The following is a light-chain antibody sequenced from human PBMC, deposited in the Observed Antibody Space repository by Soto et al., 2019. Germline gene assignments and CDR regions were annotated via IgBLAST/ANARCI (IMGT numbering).Light chain of an antibody. CDR2: QTS. CDR1: QSISKY. V-gene: IGKV1-5*03. J-gene: IGKJ2*01. Sequence: DLQMTQSPATLSASVGDRVTLTCRASQSISKYLAWYQQKPGKAPKLLIYQTSSLESGVPSRFSGSGSGTEFTLTISSLQPDDFATYYCQQSKTLYTFGQGTKLEIK. CDR3: QQSKTLYT.